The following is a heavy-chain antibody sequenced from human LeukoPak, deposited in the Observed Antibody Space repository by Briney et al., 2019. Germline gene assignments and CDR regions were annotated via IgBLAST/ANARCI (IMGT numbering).Heavy chain of an antibody. CDR2: ISSSGSYI. Sequence: GGSLRLSCAASGFTFSSYSMNWVRQAPGKGLEWVSSISSSGSYIYYADSVKGRFTISRDNAKNSLYLQMNSLRAEDAAVYYCARGTIFGVVITLFDYWGQGTLVTVSS. D-gene: IGHD3-3*01. CDR3: ARGTIFGVVITLFDY. V-gene: IGHV3-21*01. CDR1: GFTFSSYS. J-gene: IGHJ4*02.